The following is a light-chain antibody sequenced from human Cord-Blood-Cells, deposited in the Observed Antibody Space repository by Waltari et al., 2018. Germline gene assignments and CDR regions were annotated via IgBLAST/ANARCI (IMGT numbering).Light chain of an antibody. J-gene: IGKJ5*01. CDR2: WAS. CDR3: QQYYSTPPVT. V-gene: IGKV4-1*01. CDR1: QSVLYSSNNKNY. Sequence: DIVMTQSPDSLAVSLGERATINCKSSQSVLYSSNNKNYLAWYQQKPGQPPKLLIYWASTRESGVPDRFSGSGSGTDFTRTISSLQAEDVAVYFCQQYYSTPPVTFGQGTRLEMK.